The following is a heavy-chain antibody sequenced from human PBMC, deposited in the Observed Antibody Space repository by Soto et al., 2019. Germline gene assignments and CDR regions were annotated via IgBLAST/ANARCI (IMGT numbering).Heavy chain of an antibody. CDR2: IYHSGSS. J-gene: IGHJ5*02. CDR3: ARDIFWGGFGESNWLDP. D-gene: IGHD3-10*01. Sequence: SETLSLTCTVSGGSISSYYWSWIRQPPGKGLEWIGYIYHSGSSNYNPSLKSRVTILLDTSKNQLSLKLSSVTAADTAVYYCARDIFWGGFGESNWLDPWGQGTLVTV. CDR1: GGSISSYY. V-gene: IGHV4-59*12.